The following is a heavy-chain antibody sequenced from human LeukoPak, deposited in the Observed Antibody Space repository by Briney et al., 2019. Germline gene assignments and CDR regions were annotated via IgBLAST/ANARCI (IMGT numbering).Heavy chain of an antibody. CDR2: IYTSGST. D-gene: IGHD1-20*01. J-gene: IGHJ5*02. CDR3: ARDGTYNWNDSGPNWFDP. V-gene: IGHV4-4*07. CDR1: GGSISSYY. Sequence: SETLSLTCTVSGGSISSYYRSWIRQPAGKGLEWIGRIYTSGSTNYNPSLKSRVTMSVDTSKNQFSLKLSSVTAADTAVYYCARDGTYNWNDSGPNWFDPWGQGTLVTVSS.